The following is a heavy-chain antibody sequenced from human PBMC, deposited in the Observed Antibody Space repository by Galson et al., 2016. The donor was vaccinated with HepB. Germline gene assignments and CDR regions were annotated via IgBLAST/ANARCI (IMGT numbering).Heavy chain of an antibody. D-gene: IGHD6-13*01. CDR3: AKEGICSWWFDS. CDR1: GFTVSSNF. J-gene: IGHJ5*01. V-gene: IGHV3-53*01. CDR2: IYSGGRT. Sequence: SLRLSCAATGFTVSSNFIIWVRQAPGKGLEWVSVIYSGGRTYYADSVKGRLTISRDTSKNTVYLQMNSLRREDTAVYYCAKEGICSWWFDSWGHGTLVTVSS.